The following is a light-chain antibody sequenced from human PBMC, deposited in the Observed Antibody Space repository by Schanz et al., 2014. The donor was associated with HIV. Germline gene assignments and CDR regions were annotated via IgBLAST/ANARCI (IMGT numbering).Light chain of an antibody. V-gene: IGLV2-23*02. CDR2: EVS. Sequence: QSALTQPASVSGSPGQSITISCTGTSSDVGSYNLVSWYQQHPGNAPKLILFEVSKRPSGVSNRFSGSKSGNTASLTISGLQAEDEADYYCYSYADSSTFEYVFGTGTKVTVL. CDR1: SSDVGSYNL. J-gene: IGLJ1*01. CDR3: YSYADSSTFEYV.